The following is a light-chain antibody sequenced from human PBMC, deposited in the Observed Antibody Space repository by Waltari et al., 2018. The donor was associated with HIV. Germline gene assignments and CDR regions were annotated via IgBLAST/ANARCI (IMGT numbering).Light chain of an antibody. CDR1: SSDVGGYNY. J-gene: IGLJ1*01. CDR3: SSYTSSSTLYV. Sequence: QSALTQPASVSGSPGQSITISCTGTSSDVGGYNYVSWYQQHPGKVPNLMIFEVSNRPSGVSNRFSGSKSGNTASLTISGLQAEDEADYYCSSYTSSSTLYVFGSGTKVTVL. V-gene: IGLV2-14*01. CDR2: EVS.